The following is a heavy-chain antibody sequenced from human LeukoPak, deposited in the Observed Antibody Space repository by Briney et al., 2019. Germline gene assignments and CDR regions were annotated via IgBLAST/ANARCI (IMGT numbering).Heavy chain of an antibody. J-gene: IGHJ4*02. CDR2: INPNNGGT. Sequence: SVKVSCKASGYTFTGYYMHWGRQAPGQGLEWMGWINPNNGGTNYSQKFQGRVTMTRDKSISTDYMELSRLRSDDTAVYYCARYVEEVIDYGDYGFTRPFEYWGQGTLVTVSS. CDR1: GYTFTGYY. D-gene: IGHD4-17*01. CDR3: ARYVEEVIDYGDYGFTRPFEY. V-gene: IGHV1-2*02.